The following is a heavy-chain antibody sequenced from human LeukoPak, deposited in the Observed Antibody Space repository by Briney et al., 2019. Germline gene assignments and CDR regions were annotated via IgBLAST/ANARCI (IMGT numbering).Heavy chain of an antibody. CDR3: ARPPHGDYAIH. Sequence: ASVKVSCKASGYTFTSYDINWVRQATGQGLEWMGWMNPNSGNTGYAQKFQGRVTMTRDTSISTAYMELSSLGSEDTAVYYCARPPHGDYAIHWGQGTLVTVSS. CDR2: MNPNSGNT. V-gene: IGHV1-8*01. J-gene: IGHJ4*02. D-gene: IGHD4-17*01. CDR1: GYTFTSYD.